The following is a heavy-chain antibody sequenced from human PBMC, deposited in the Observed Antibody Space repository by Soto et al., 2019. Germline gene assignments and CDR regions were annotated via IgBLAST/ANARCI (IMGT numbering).Heavy chain of an antibody. CDR3: ARGDGRGSTGFYYYYGMDV. J-gene: IGHJ6*02. V-gene: IGHV1-46*01. D-gene: IGHD1-26*01. CDR1: GFTFTNYF. Sequence: QVQLVQSGAEVKKPGASVKVSCKASGFTFTNYFFHWVRQAPRQGLEWVGIISPYDGSKNYQQSLQGRITMTSDTSTSTVYMELRSLRSEDTAVYFCARGDGRGSTGFYYYYGMDVWAHGTMITVSS. CDR2: ISPYDGSK.